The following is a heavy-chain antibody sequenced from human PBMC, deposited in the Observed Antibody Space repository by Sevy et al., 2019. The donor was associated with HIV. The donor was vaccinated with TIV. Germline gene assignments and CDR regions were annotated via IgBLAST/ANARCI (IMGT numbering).Heavy chain of an antibody. J-gene: IGHJ4*02. CDR2: FDPGDGDAET. D-gene: IGHD2-8*01. CDR1: GYTLTEFS. CDR3: AASNPMTN. V-gene: IGHV1-24*01. Sequence: ASVKVSCKVSGYTLTEFSIHWVRQAPGKGLEWMGGFDPGDGDAETPYAQKFRDRLTMTADTSTDTVYMELSSLRSEDTAVYYCAASNPMTNWGQGTLVTVSS.